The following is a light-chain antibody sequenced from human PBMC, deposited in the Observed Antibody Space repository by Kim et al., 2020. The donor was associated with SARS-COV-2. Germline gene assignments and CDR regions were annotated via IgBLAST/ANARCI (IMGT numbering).Light chain of an antibody. J-gene: IGKJ2*01. CDR1: QRISSV. Sequence: PATLSLSPGERATLSCRTSQRISSVLAWYQQKPGQAPRLLIYDASNRATGISARFSGSGSKTAFTLTINSLEPDDFAVYYCQYGVTFGQGTKLEI. CDR3: QYGVT. V-gene: IGKV3-11*01. CDR2: DAS.